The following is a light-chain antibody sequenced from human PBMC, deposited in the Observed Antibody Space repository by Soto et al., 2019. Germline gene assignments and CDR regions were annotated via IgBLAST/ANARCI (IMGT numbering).Light chain of an antibody. CDR3: QQSSSSPPIT. CDR1: QNIDNH. J-gene: IGKJ5*01. CDR2: AAS. V-gene: IGKV1-39*01. Sequence: DIQLTQSPSSLSASLGDSVSISCRASQNIDNHLHWYRQKSRKAPEVLIYAASTLRDGVSSRFSGSGYGTEFTLTINNLQPEDFATYYCQQSSSSPPITFGQGTRLDI.